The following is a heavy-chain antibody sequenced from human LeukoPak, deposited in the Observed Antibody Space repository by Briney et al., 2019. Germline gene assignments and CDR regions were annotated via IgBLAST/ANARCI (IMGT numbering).Heavy chain of an antibody. V-gene: IGHV4-38-2*02. CDR3: AREGIAARLTYYYYYMDV. Sequence: SETLSLTCTVSGYSISSGYYWGWIRQPPGKGLEWIGSIYYSGSTYYNPSLKSRVTISVDTSKNQFSLKLSSVTAADTAVYYCAREGIAARLTYYYYYMDVWGKGTTVTVSS. CDR2: IYYSGST. J-gene: IGHJ6*03. CDR1: GYSISSGYY. D-gene: IGHD6-6*01.